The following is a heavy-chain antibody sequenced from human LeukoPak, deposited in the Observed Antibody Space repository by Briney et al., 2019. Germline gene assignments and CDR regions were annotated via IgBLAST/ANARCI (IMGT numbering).Heavy chain of an antibody. CDR1: GFTFSNYG. CDR3: AGNYGPYYFDY. D-gene: IGHD3-10*01. Sequence: PGRSLRLSCAASGFTFSNYGMHWVRQAPGKGLEWVAVIWYDGSNKYYAASVKGRFTISRDNSKNTLYLKMNSLRAEDTAVYCCAGNYGPYYFDYWGQGTLVTVSS. J-gene: IGHJ4*02. CDR2: IWYDGSNK. V-gene: IGHV3-33*01.